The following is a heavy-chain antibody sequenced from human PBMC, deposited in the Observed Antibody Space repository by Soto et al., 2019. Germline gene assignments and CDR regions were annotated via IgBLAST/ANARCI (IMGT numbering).Heavy chain of an antibody. CDR3: AREYDCSGGSCYKRYSQH. CDR2: INHSGST. V-gene: IGHV4-34*01. D-gene: IGHD2-15*01. J-gene: IGHJ1*01. CDR1: GGSFSGYY. Sequence: QVQLQQWGAGLLKPSETLSLTCAVYGGSFSGYYWSWIRQPPGKGLEWIGEINHSGSTNYNPSLKSRVTISVDTSKNQFSLKLSSVTAADTAVYYCAREYDCSGGSCYKRYSQHWGQGTLVTVSS.